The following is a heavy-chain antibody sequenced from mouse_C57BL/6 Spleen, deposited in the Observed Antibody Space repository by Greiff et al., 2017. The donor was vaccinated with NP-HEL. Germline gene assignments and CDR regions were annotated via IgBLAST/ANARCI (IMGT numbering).Heavy chain of an antibody. CDR2: IDPENGDT. J-gene: IGHJ4*01. V-gene: IGHV14-4*01. CDR3: TGYAMDY. CDR1: GFNIKDDY. Sequence: EVQLQQSGAELVRPGASVKLSCTASGFNIKDDYMHWVKQRPEQGLEWIGWIDPENGDTESASKFQGKATITADISSNTAYLQLSSLTSEDTAVYYCTGYAMDYWGQGTSVTVSS.